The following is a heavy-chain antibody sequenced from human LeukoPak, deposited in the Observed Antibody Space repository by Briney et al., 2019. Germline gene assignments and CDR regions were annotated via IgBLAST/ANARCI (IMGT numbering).Heavy chain of an antibody. J-gene: IGHJ4*03. CDR3: AKGRTRYCSGGSCYFDY. CDR2: ISYDGSNK. Sequence: PGGSLRLSCAASGFTFSSYGMHWVRQAPGKGLKWVAVISYDGSNKYYADSVKGRFTISRDNSKNTLYLQMNSLRAEDTAVYYCAKGRTRYCSGGSCYFDYWGQGTLVTVSS. D-gene: IGHD2-15*01. CDR1: GFTFSSYG. V-gene: IGHV3-30*18.